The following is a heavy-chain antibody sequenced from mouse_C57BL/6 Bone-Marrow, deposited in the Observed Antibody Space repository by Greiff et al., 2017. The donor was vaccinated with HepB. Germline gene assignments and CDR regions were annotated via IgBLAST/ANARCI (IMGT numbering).Heavy chain of an antibody. CDR1: GFTFNTYA. D-gene: IGHD1-1*01. J-gene: IGHJ1*03. CDR3: VRDLDYGSRGGYFDV. V-gene: IGHV10-3*01. CDR2: IRSKSSNYAT. Sequence: EVKVVESGGGLVQPKGSLKLSCAASGFTFNTYAMHWVRQAPGKGLEWVARIRSKSSNYATYYADSVKDRFTISRDDSQSMLYLQMNNLKTEDTAMYYCVRDLDYGSRGGYFDVWGTGTTVTVSS.